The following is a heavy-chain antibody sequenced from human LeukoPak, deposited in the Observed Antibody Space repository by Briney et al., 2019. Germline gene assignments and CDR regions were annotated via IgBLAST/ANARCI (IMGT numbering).Heavy chain of an antibody. CDR3: AREPYSSGWYFSYYFDY. Sequence: PGRSLRLSCAASGFTFSNYAMHWVRQAPGKGLEWVAVISYDGSNKYYADSVKGRFTISRDNSKNTLYLQMNSLRAEDTAVYYCAREPYSSGWYFSYYFDYWGQGTLVTVSP. CDR2: ISYDGSNK. J-gene: IGHJ4*02. D-gene: IGHD6-19*01. CDR1: GFTFSNYA. V-gene: IGHV3-30-3*01.